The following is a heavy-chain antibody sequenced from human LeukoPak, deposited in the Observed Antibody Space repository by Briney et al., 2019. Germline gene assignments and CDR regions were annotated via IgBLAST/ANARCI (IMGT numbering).Heavy chain of an antibody. CDR3: ARDRGKIVSTTRLPRGFDY. CDR2: IWYDGSNK. Sequence: GGSLRLSCAASGFTFRSYGMHWVRQAPGRGLEWVAVIWYDGSNKLYADSVKGRFTISRDNSKNTLWLQMNSLRVEDTAVYYCARDRGKIVSTTRLPRGFDYWGQGTLVTVSS. V-gene: IGHV3-33*01. J-gene: IGHJ4*02. D-gene: IGHD5/OR15-5a*01. CDR1: GFTFRSYG.